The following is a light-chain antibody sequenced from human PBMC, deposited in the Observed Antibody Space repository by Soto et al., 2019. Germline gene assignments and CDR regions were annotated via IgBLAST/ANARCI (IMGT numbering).Light chain of an antibody. CDR3: QQDYSYPFT. V-gene: IGKV1-8*01. CDR1: QGISSY. J-gene: IGKJ3*01. CDR2: AAS. Sequence: AIRMTQSPSSFSASTGDRVTITCRASQGISSYLAWYQQKPGKAPKLLIYAASTLKSGVPSRFSGSGSGTDFTLTISCLQSDDFATYYCQQDYSYPFTVGPGTKVDIK.